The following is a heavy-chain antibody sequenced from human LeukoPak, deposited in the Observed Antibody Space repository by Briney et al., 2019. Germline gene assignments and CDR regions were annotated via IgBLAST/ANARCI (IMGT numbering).Heavy chain of an antibody. J-gene: IGHJ4*02. Sequence: SETLSLTCTVSGYSISSGYYWGWIRQPPGKGLKWIGSISHSGSTYYNPSLKSRVTISVDTSKNQFSLKLSSLTAADTAVYYCARLRRSRLAEFDCWGQGTLVTVSS. CDR3: ARLRRSRLAEFDC. V-gene: IGHV4-38-2*02. CDR2: ISHSGST. D-gene: IGHD3-3*02. CDR1: GYSISSGYY.